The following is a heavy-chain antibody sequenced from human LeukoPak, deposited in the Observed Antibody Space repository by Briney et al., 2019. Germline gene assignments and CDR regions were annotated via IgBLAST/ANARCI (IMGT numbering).Heavy chain of an antibody. CDR2: INHSGST. V-gene: IGHV4-38-2*01. D-gene: IGHD3-10*01. J-gene: IGHJ4*02. CDR1: GYSISSGYY. CDR3: ARGPVRVAVY. Sequence: SETLSLTCAVSGYSISSGYYWGWIRQPPGKGLEWIGEINHSGSTNYNPSLKSRVTISVDTSKNQFSLKLSSVTAADTAVYYCARGPVRVAVYWGQGTLVTVSS.